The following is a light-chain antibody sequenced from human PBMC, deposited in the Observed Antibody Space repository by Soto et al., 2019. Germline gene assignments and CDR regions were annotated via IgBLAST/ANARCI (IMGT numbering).Light chain of an antibody. V-gene: IGLV2-14*01. J-gene: IGLJ3*02. CDR2: EVT. CDR1: NNDISSYDY. CDR3: SSFTTSSTWL. Sequence: QSALTQPASVSASPGQPISISCTGTNNDISSYDYVSWYQHYPGKAPKLIIYEVTNRPSGVPYRFSGSKTGNTASLTISGLQAEDEADYYCSSFTTSSTWLFGGGTKLTVL.